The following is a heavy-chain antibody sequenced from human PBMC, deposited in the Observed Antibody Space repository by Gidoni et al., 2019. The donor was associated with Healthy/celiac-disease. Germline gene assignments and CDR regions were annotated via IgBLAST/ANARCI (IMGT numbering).Heavy chain of an antibody. V-gene: IGHV3-15*01. CDR3: TTSGPFQINYDYVWGRRTSPEVDGMDV. J-gene: IGHJ6*02. Sequence: EVQLVESGGGLVKPGGSLRLSCAASGFTFSNAWMSWVRQAPGQGLEWVGRIKSKTDGGTTDYAAPVKGRFTISRDDSKNTLYLQMNSLKTEDTAVYYCTTSGPFQINYDYVWGRRTSPEVDGMDVWGQGTTVTVSS. CDR2: IKSKTDGGTT. CDR1: GFTFSNAW. D-gene: IGHD3-16*01.